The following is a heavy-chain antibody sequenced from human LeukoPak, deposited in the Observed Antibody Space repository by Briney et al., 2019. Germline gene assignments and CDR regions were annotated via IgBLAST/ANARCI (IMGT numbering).Heavy chain of an antibody. Sequence: SETLSLTCTVSGGSISSGGYYWSWIRQHPGKGLEWIGYIYYSGSTYYNPSLKSRVTISVDTSKNQFSLKLSSVTAADTAVYYCARGIVGAFSLYWGQGTLVTVSS. V-gene: IGHV4-31*03. CDR3: ARGIVGAFSLY. J-gene: IGHJ4*02. CDR2: IYYSGST. CDR1: GGSISSGGYY. D-gene: IGHD1-26*01.